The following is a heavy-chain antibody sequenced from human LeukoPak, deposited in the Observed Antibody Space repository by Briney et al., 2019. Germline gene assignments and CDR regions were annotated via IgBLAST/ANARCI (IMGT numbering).Heavy chain of an antibody. CDR2: ISTTGGTT. CDR3: ARYCSGGSCFLNYYGMDV. V-gene: IGHV3-23*01. Sequence: PGGSLRLSCAASGFTFSVYAMSWVRQAPGKGLEWVSSISTTGGTTHYADSVKGRFTISRDNSKNTLYLQMNSLRADDTAVYYCARYCSGGSCFLNYYGMDVRGQGTTVTVSS. CDR1: GFTFSVYA. D-gene: IGHD2-15*01. J-gene: IGHJ6*02.